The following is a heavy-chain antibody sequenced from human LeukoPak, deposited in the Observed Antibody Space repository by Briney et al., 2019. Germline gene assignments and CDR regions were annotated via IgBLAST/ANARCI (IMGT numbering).Heavy chain of an antibody. D-gene: IGHD3-3*01. CDR3: AKERAFGTWLGDY. CDR1: GFIFSSYA. Sequence: PGGSLRLSCAASGFIFSSYAMTWVRQAPGKGPEWVSAISGSGGGTYYADSVKGRFTISRDNSKNTLYLHMNSLRAEDTAVYYCAKERAFGTWLGDYWGQGTPVTVSS. J-gene: IGHJ4*02. CDR2: ISGSGGGT. V-gene: IGHV3-23*01.